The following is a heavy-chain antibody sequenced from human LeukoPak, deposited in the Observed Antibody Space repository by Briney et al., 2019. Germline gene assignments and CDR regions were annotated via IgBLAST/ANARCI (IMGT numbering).Heavy chain of an antibody. CDR3: ARVSGSITIFGGPKAFDI. J-gene: IGHJ3*02. D-gene: IGHD3-3*01. CDR2: INPSGGST. V-gene: IGHV1-46*01. CDR1: GYTFTSYY. Sequence: ASVKVSCKASGYTFTSYYMHWVRQAPGQGLEWMGIINPSGGSTSYAQKFRGRVTMTRDTSTSTVYMELSSLRSEDTAVYYCARVSGSITIFGGPKAFDIWGQGTMVTVSS.